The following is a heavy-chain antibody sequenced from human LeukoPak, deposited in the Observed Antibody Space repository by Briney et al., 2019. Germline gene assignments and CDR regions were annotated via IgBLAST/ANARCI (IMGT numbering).Heavy chain of an antibody. CDR2: IYYSGST. CDR3: ARDVGATPGYFDY. D-gene: IGHD1-26*01. CDR1: GYSISSGYY. J-gene: IGHJ4*02. V-gene: IGHV4-38-2*02. Sequence: PSETLSLTCTVSGYSISSGYYWGWIRQPPGKGLEWIGSIYYSGSTHYNPSLKSRVTISVDTSKNQVSLKLSSVTAADTAVYYCARDVGATPGYFDYWGQGTLVTVSS.